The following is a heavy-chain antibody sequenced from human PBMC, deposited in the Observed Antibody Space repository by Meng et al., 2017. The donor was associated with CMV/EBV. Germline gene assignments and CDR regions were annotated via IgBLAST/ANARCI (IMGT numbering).Heavy chain of an antibody. V-gene: IGHV4-39*07. CDR2: IYYSGST. CDR3: ASIYCSSTSCCRSGGYYYGMDV. J-gene: IGHJ6*02. Sequence: GSLRLSCTVSGGSISSSSYYWGWIRQPPGKGLEWIGSIYYSGSTYYNPSLKSRVTISVDTSKNQFSLKLNSVTAADTAVYYCASIYCSSTSCCRSGGYYYGMDVWGQGTTVTVSS. D-gene: IGHD2-2*01. CDR1: GGSISSSSYY.